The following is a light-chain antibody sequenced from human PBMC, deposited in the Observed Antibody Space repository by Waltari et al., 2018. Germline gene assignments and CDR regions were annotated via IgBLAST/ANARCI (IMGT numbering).Light chain of an antibody. V-gene: IGLV2-23*01. Sequence: QSALTQPASVSGSPGQSITISCTGTSSVIVSYNLVSWYQQHPGKAPKLIIYEANKRPSGVSSRFSGSKSGNTASLTISGPQAEDEANYYCYAYAGTRGVFGTGTKVTVL. J-gene: IGLJ1*01. CDR3: YAYAGTRGV. CDR1: SSVIVSYNL. CDR2: EAN.